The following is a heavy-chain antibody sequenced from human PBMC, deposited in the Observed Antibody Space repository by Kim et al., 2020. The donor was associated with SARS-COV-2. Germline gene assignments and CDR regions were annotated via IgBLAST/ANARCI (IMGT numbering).Heavy chain of an antibody. D-gene: IGHD2-15*01. CDR3: ARLGLGYCSGGSCQNAFDI. J-gene: IGHJ3*02. Sequence: SETLSLTCTVSGGSISSHYWSWIRQPPGKGLEWIGYIYYSGSTNYNPSLKSRVTISVDTSKNQFSLKLSSVTAADTAVYYCARLGLGYCSGGSCQNAFDIWGQGTMVTVSS. V-gene: IGHV4-59*11. CDR2: IYYSGST. CDR1: GGSISSHY.